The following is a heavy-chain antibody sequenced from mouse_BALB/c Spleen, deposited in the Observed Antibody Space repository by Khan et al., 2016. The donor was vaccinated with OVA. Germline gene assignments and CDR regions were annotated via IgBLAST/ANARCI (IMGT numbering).Heavy chain of an antibody. CDR1: GFSLTNYG. V-gene: IGHV2-6-1*01. Sequence: QVQLKESGPGLVAPSQSLSITCTISGFSLTNYGVHWVRQPPGKGLEWLVVIWNDGNTAYNSALKSRLTISKDNSKSQVFLKMNSLQTDDTAMYFCARQPYYHYNSMDYWGQGTSVIVSS. D-gene: IGHD2-10*01. CDR3: ARQPYYHYNSMDY. J-gene: IGHJ4*01. CDR2: IWNDGNT.